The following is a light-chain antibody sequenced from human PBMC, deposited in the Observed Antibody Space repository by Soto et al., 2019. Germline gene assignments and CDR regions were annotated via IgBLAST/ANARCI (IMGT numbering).Light chain of an antibody. CDR2: SNN. V-gene: IGLV1-44*01. CDR1: SSNIGSNT. Sequence: QSVLNQPPSASGTPGQRVTISCSGSSSNIGSNTVNWYQHLPGTAPKLLIYSNNQRPSGVPDRFSGSKSGTSASLAISGLQSEDEADYYCAAWDDSLNGHVVFGGGTKLTVL. J-gene: IGLJ2*01. CDR3: AAWDDSLNGHVV.